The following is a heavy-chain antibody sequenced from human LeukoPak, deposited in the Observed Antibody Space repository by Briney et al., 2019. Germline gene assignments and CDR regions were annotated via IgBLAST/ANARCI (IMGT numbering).Heavy chain of an antibody. CDR2: IKQDGSEK. V-gene: IGHV3-7*01. CDR3: ARVLDYDSSGCHFDY. J-gene: IGHJ4*02. Sequence: GGSLRLSCAASGFTFSSYWMSWVRQAPGKGLEWVANIKQDGSEKYYVDSVKGRFTISRDNAKNSLYLQMNSLRAEDTAVYYCARVLDYDSSGCHFDYWGQGTLVTVSS. CDR1: GFTFSSYW. D-gene: IGHD3-22*01.